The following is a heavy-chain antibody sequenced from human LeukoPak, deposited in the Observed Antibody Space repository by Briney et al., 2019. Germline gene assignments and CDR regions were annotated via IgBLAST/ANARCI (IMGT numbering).Heavy chain of an antibody. CDR2: INHSGST. Sequence: SETLSLTCAVYGGSFSGYYWSWIRQPPGKGLEWIGEINHSGSTNYNPSLKSRGTISVDTSKNQFSLKPSSVNAADTAVYYCASGALWFGELLSWFDPWGQGTLVTVSS. D-gene: IGHD3-10*01. CDR3: ASGALWFGELLSWFDP. CDR1: GGSFSGYY. J-gene: IGHJ5*02. V-gene: IGHV4-34*01.